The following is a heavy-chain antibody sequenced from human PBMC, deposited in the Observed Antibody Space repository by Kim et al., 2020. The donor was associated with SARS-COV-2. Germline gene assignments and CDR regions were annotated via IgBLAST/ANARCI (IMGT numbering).Heavy chain of an antibody. CDR2: INPNSGGT. CDR3: ARGYNWNYVALNWFDP. D-gene: IGHD1-7*01. CDR1: GYTFTGYY. V-gene: IGHV1-2*06. J-gene: IGHJ5*02. Sequence: ASVKVSCKASGYTFTGYYMHWVRQAPGQGLEWMGRINPNSGGTNYAQKFQGRVTMTRDTSISTAYMELSRLRSDDTAVYYCARGYNWNYVALNWFDPWGQGTLVTVSS.